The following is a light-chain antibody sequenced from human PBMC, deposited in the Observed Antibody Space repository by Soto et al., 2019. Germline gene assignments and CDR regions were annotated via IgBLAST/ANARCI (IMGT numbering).Light chain of an antibody. CDR2: GAA. CDR3: QRYGSSLLT. J-gene: IGKJ4*01. Sequence: EIVLTQSPGTLSLSPGERATLSCRDSQSVDSRSLDWYQQKPGQAPRVLIFGAAIRAAGIPDRFSGSGSGTDFTLTISILEPEDFAVYYCQRYGSSLLTFGGGTKVDIK. CDR1: QSVDSRS. V-gene: IGKV3-20*01.